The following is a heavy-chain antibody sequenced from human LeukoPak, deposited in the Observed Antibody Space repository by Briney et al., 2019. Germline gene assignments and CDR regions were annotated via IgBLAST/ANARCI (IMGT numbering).Heavy chain of an antibody. J-gene: IGHJ5*02. V-gene: IGHV3-20*01. CDR2: INWNGGSR. Sequence: PGGSLRLSCAASGFKFDDYGMSWVRQVPGKGLEWVSVINWNGGSRGYADSVKGRFTISRDNAKNSVYLQMNSLRSEDTAFYHCARDRCSSTSCYNTPNWFDPWGQGTLVTVSS. CDR1: GFKFDDYG. D-gene: IGHD2-2*02. CDR3: ARDRCSSTSCYNTPNWFDP.